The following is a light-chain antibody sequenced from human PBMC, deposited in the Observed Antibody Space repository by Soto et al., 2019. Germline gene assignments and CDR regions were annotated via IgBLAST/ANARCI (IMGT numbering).Light chain of an antibody. V-gene: IGKV1-12*01. CDR3: QQYCSSPQT. CDR2: AAY. Sequence: DIQMTQSPSSVSASVGARVTITCRASQGISSWLAWYQQKPGKAAKLLIYAAYSLQSGVTSRFSGSGSGTDFTLTISRLEPEDFAVYYCQQYCSSPQTVGQGTQVDIK. J-gene: IGKJ1*01. CDR1: QGISSW.